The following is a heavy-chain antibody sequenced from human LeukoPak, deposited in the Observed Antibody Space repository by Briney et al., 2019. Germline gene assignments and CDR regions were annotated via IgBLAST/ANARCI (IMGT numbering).Heavy chain of an antibody. CDR1: RFTFSTYG. J-gene: IGHJ4*02. CDR2: ISHDGSTK. V-gene: IGHV3-30*03. D-gene: IGHD3-10*01. Sequence: PGGSLRLSCAASRFTFSTYGMHWVRQAPGKGLEWVAVISHDGSTKYYEGSVRGRFTISRDNSKNMLYLQMNSLRAEDTAVYYCAGNYGSGSYYSGFDYWGQGTLVTVSS. CDR3: AGNYGSGSYYSGFDY.